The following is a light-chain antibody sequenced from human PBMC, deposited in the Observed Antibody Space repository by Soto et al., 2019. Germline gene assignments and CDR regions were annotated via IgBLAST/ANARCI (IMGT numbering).Light chain of an antibody. Sequence: EIVLTQSPGTLSLSPGERATLSCRASQSVSSSYLAWYQQKPGQAPRLLIYGASSRATGIPDRFSGSGSGTDFTLTISRLEPEDFEVYYCQQYGSSSLTFGGGTKVEIK. CDR2: GAS. V-gene: IGKV3-20*01. CDR3: QQYGSSSLT. CDR1: QSVSSSY. J-gene: IGKJ4*01.